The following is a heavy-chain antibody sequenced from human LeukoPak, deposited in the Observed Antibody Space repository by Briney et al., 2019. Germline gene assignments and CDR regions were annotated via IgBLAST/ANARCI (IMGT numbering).Heavy chain of an antibody. CDR1: GGSISSSTYF. V-gene: IGHV4-39*02. Sequence: SETLSLTCSVSGGSISSSTYFWGWIRQPPGEGLEWIGSISYTGVTYYNPSLTSRVTISVDTSKNHFSLKLSSLAAADTAVYYCARRVGATEVVDYWGQGNLVTVSS. J-gene: IGHJ4*02. CDR2: ISYTGVT. D-gene: IGHD1-26*01. CDR3: ARRVGATEVVDY.